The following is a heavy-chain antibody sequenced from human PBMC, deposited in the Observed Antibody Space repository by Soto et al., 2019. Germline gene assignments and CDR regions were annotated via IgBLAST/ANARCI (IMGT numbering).Heavy chain of an antibody. J-gene: IGHJ6*02. CDR3: AKGHTNENGHYSYYGMDV. CDR1: GFTFSNYG. D-gene: IGHD2-8*01. V-gene: IGHV3-23*01. Sequence: PGGSLRLSCVVDGFTFSNYGMSWVRQAPRKGLGWVASISGAGGRICNEDSVKGRFTISRDNSKNSVYLQVKSLRADDTAVYYCAKGHTNENGHYSYYGMDVWGQGTTVTVSS. CDR2: ISGAGGRI.